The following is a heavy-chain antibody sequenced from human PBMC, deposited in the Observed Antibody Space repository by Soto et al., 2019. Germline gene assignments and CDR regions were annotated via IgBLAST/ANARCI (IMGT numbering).Heavy chain of an antibody. V-gene: IGHV4-31*03. CDR2: IYYSGSA. D-gene: IGHD3-22*01. CDR1: SGSIRSGGYH. J-gene: IGHJ5*02. CDR3: ARDYFDSSDYTTNWFDP. Sequence: PSETVSLTCTVSSGSIRSGGYHWSWIRQQPGKGLEWIGYIYYSGSAYYNPSLKSRVTIFVDTSKNQFSLKLTSVTAADTALYYCARDYFDSSDYTTNWFDPWGQGSLVTAPQ.